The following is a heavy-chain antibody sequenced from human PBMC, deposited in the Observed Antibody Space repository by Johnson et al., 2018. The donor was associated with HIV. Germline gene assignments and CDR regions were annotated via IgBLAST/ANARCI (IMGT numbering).Heavy chain of an antibody. J-gene: IGHJ3*02. CDR2: ILYDASNK. V-gene: IGHV3-30*04. Sequence: VQLVESGGGVVQPGRSLRLSCAASGFTFSGYAMHWVRQAPGKGLEWMALILYDASNKYYADSVKGRFTISRDNDKNTLYLQMNSLRAEDTAVYYCARESRYNFWSGYDAFDIWGQGTMVTVSS. CDR3: ARESRYNFWSGYDAFDI. D-gene: IGHD3-3*01. CDR1: GFTFSGYA.